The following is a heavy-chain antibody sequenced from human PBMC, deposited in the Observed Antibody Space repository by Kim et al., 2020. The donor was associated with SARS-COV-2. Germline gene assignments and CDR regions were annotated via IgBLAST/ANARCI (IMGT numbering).Heavy chain of an antibody. CDR2: IHHSGSP. D-gene: IGHD7-27*01. CDR1: GGSISNGSYH. J-gene: IGHJ6*02. Sequence: SETLSLTCTVSGGSISNGSYHWSWIRQHPGRGLEWIGYIHHSGSPSYNPSLKSRVTISIDTSKKQVFLKMSSVTAADTAVYYCARVSLGYYYGMDVWGQGTTVTVS. CDR3: ARVSLGYYYGMDV. V-gene: IGHV4-31*03.